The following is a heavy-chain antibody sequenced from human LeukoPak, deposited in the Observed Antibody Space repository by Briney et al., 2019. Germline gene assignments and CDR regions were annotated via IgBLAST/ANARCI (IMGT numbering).Heavy chain of an antibody. V-gene: IGHV1-2*02. CDR3: ATLGYCSSTSCSYYYYMDV. Sequence: ASVKVSCKASGYTFTGYYMHWVRQAPGQGLEWMGWINPNSGGTNYAQKFQGRVTMTRDTSISTAYMELSRLRSDDTAVYYCATLGYCSSTSCSYYYYMDVWGKGTTVTVSS. CDR2: INPNSGGT. CDR1: GYTFTGYY. J-gene: IGHJ6*03. D-gene: IGHD2-2*01.